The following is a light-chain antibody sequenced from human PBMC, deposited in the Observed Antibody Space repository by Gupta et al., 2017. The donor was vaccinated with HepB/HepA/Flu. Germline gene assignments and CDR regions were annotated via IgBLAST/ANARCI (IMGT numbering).Light chain of an antibody. CDR2: AAS. J-gene: IGKJ1*01. V-gene: IGKV1-39*01. CDR1: QNIRTY. Sequence: DIHLTHSPSSLSASVGDIVTITCRASQNIRTYLNWYQLKPGKAPKLLIYAASTLQSGVPYRFSGSGSGTDFTLTISGLHPEDFATYCCQQSYSSPSTFGQGTKVEIK. CDR3: QQSYSSPST.